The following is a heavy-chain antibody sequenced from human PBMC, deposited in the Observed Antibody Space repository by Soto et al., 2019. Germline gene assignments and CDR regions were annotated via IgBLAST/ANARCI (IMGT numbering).Heavy chain of an antibody. Sequence: QVQLVESGGGVVQPGRSLRLSCAASGFTFSSYAMHWVRQAPGKGLEWVAVISYDGSNKYYADSVKGRFTISRDNSKNTLYLQMNSLRAEDTAVYYCARDLYYDSSGYYTWGQGPLVTVSS. CDR3: ARDLYYDSSGYYT. CDR2: ISYDGSNK. CDR1: GFTFSSYA. D-gene: IGHD3-22*01. J-gene: IGHJ5*02. V-gene: IGHV3-30-3*01.